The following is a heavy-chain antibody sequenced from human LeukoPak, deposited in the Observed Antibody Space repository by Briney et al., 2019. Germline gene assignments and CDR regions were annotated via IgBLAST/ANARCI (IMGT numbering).Heavy chain of an antibody. J-gene: IGHJ4*02. CDR2: IRYDGNKK. Sequence: PGGSLRLSCVASKFTFGNYGMHWVRQTPGKGLEWVAFIRYDGNKKDYADSVKGRFTISRDNSKNTLYLQMNSLRAEDTAVYYCAKVGVVAAAYCWGQGTLVTVSS. V-gene: IGHV3-30*02. CDR1: KFTFGNYG. D-gene: IGHD6-13*01. CDR3: AKVGVVAAAYC.